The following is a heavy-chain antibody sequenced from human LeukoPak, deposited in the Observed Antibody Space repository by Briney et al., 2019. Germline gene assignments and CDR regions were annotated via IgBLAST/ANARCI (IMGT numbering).Heavy chain of an antibody. V-gene: IGHV4-34*01. D-gene: IGHD3-10*01. CDR1: GGPFNGYY. J-gene: IGHJ4*02. Sequence: SETLSLTCAVYGGPFNGYYWSWIRQPPGKGLEWIGEINHSGSTNYNPSLKSRVTISVDTSKNQFSLKLSSVTAADTAVYYCAREGDGVTFDYWGQGTLVTVSS. CDR2: INHSGST. CDR3: AREGDGVTFDY.